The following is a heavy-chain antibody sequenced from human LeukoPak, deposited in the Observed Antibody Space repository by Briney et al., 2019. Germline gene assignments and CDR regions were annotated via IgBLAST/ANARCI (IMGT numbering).Heavy chain of an antibody. V-gene: IGHV1-24*01. J-gene: IGHJ4*02. CDR2: FDPEDAEI. D-gene: IGHD2/OR15-2a*01. CDR1: GNTLTDLS. Sequence: ASVKVSCKVSGNTLTDLSIHWVRQAPGKGLDWMGGFDPEDAEIIYAEKFQDRVTMTEDPSTDTAYLELSSLRSEDTAVYYCAAEGQWSLVHYFNTWGQGTLVTVSS. CDR3: AAEGQWSLVHYFNT.